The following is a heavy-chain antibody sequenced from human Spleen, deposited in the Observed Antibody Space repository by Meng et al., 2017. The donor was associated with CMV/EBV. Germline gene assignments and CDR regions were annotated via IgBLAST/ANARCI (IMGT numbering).Heavy chain of an antibody. CDR3: AGPIVTGYYYGMDV. D-gene: IGHD2-15*01. Sequence: GGSLRLSCASSGFTFSSYAMTWVRQAPGKGLEWVSSITTSGHYIYYADSVKGRFTISRDDAKNSLYLQMNGLTAEDTAVYYCAGPIVTGYYYGMDVWGQGTTVTVSS. V-gene: IGHV3-21*01. CDR2: ITTSGHYI. J-gene: IGHJ6*01. CDR1: GFTFSSYA.